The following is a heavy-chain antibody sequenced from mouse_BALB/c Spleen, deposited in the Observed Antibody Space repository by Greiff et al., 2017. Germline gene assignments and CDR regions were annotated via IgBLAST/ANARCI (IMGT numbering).Heavy chain of an antibody. CDR1: GYTFTSYW. Sequence: VQLQQSGAELARPGASVKLSCKASGYTFTSYWMQWVKQRPGQGLEWIGAIYPGDGDTRYTQKFKGKATLTADKSSSTAYMQLSSLASEDSAVYYCARYYDGDAMDYWGQGTSVTVSS. CDR2: IYPGDGDT. V-gene: IGHV1-87*01. J-gene: IGHJ4*01. CDR3: ARYYDGDAMDY. D-gene: IGHD2-3*01.